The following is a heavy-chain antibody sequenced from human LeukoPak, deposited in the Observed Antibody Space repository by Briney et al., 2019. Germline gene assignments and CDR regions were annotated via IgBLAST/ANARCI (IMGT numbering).Heavy chain of an antibody. D-gene: IGHD5-18*01. CDR2: ISSDGRIT. CDR3: ARDAVDTANAV. V-gene: IGHV3-33*08. Sequence: PAVSLRRSCAASGFTCSSYGIHRLRQAPGKGREWVAVISSDGRITYYADSVKGRFTISRDNAKNTLYLQMNSLRAEDTAVYYCARDAVDTANAVWGQGTTVTVSS. CDR1: GFTCSSYG. J-gene: IGHJ6*02.